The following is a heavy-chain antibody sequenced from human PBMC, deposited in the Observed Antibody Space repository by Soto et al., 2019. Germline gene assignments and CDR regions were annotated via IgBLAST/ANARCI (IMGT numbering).Heavy chain of an antibody. D-gene: IGHD6-6*01. V-gene: IGHV4-30-2*01. CDR2: IYHSGST. Sequence: QLQLQESGSGLLKPSQTLSLTCAVSGGSISSGGYSWSWIRQPPGKGLEWIGYIYHSGSTYYNPSLKSRVTISVDRSKNQFSLKLSSVTAADTAVYYCARVSGSSGVYYYYGMDVWGQGTTVTVSS. CDR3: ARVSGSSGVYYYYGMDV. J-gene: IGHJ6*02. CDR1: GGSISSGGYS.